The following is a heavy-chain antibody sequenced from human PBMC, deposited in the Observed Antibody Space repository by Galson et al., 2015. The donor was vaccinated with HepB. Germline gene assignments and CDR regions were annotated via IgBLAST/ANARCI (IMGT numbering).Heavy chain of an antibody. CDR3: AREETYYYDSSGYYYGSYYYYYMDV. D-gene: IGHD3-22*01. CDR2: IKQDGSEK. V-gene: IGHV3-7*01. J-gene: IGHJ6*03. Sequence: SLRLSCAASGFTFSSYWMSWVRQAPGKGLEWVANIKQDGSEKYYVDSVKGRFTISRDNAKNSLYLQMNSLRAEDTAVYYCAREETYYYDSSGYYYGSYYYYYMDVWCKGTTVTVSS. CDR1: GFTFSSYW.